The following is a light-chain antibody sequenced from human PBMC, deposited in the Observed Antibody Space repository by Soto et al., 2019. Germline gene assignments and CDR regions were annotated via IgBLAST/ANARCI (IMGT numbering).Light chain of an antibody. CDR1: QRVSSY. V-gene: IGKV3-11*01. CDR2: DAS. CDR3: QQRSNWPPALT. Sequence: EIVLTQSPATLSLSPGERATLSCMASQRVSSYLAWYQQKPGQAPRLLIYDASNRATGIPARFSGSGSGTDFTLTISSLEPEDFAVYYCQQRSNWPPALTFGGGNKVEIK. J-gene: IGKJ4*01.